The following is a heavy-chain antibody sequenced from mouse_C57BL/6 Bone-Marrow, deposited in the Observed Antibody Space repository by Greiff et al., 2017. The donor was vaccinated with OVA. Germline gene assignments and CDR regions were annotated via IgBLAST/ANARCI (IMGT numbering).Heavy chain of an antibody. V-gene: IGHV14-3*01. CDR1: GFNIKNTY. Sequence: EVQLQQSVAELVRPGASVKLSCTASGFNIKNTYMHWVKQRPEQGLEWIGRIDPANGNTKYAPKFQGKATITADTSSNTAYLQPSSLTSEDTAIYYCARSGREGAKSDSSEYWGQGTTLTVSS. J-gene: IGHJ2*01. D-gene: IGHD1-3*01. CDR2: IDPANGNT. CDR3: ARSGREGAKSDSSEY.